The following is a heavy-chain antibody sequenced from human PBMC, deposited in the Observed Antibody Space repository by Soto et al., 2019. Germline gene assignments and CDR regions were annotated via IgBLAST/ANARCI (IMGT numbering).Heavy chain of an antibody. Sequence: QVQLVQSGAEVKKPGSSVKVSCKASGGTFSSYAISWVRQAPGQGLEWMGGIIPIFGTANYAQKFQGRVTSTADESTSTAYMELSSLRSEDTAVYYCASGSPPNDYDYYYGMDVWGQGTTVTVSS. D-gene: IGHD1-1*01. CDR1: GGTFSSYA. J-gene: IGHJ6*02. CDR3: ASGSPPNDYDYYYGMDV. V-gene: IGHV1-69*01. CDR2: IIPIFGTA.